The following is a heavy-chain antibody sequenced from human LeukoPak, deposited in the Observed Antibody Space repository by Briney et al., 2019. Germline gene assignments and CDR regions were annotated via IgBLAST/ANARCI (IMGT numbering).Heavy chain of an antibody. CDR2: ISYDGSNK. CDR3: ARSTGITVTGTWYFDY. J-gene: IGHJ4*02. Sequence: GGSLTLSCAVSGFTFSSYGMHWVRQAPGKGLEWMAVISYDGSNKWYADSVKGRFTISRDNSKNTLNLQMNSLRAEDTAVYYCARSTGITVTGTWYFDYWGQGTLVTVSS. V-gene: IGHV3-30*03. D-gene: IGHD4-11*01. CDR1: GFTFSSYG.